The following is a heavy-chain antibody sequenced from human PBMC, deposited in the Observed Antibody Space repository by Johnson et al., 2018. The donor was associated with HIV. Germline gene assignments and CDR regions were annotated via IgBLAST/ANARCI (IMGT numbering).Heavy chain of an antibody. CDR1: GFTFDDYA. J-gene: IGHJ3*02. Sequence: VQLVESGGGLVQPGRSLRVSCAASGFTFDDYAMHWVRQAPGKGLEWVSGISWNSYNIGYADSVKGRFTISRDNAKNSLYLQMNSLRAEDTALYYCARGGSTSWLGAFDIWGQGTMVTVSS. CDR3: ARGGSTSWLGAFDI. CDR2: ISWNSYNI. D-gene: IGHD2-2*01. V-gene: IGHV3-9*01.